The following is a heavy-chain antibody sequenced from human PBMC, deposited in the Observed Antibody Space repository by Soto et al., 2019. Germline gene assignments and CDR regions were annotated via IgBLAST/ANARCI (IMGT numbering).Heavy chain of an antibody. J-gene: IGHJ6*03. V-gene: IGHV3-7*01. Sequence: GGSLRLSCAASGFTFSSYWMSWVRQAPGKGLEWVANIKEDGSEEYYVDSVKGRFTISRDNAKNSLYLQMNSLRAEDTAVYYCARDKKEGLSGSGSYYYYYYYMDVWGKGTTVTVSS. CDR3: ARDKKEGLSGSGSYYYYYYYMDV. CDR1: GFTFSSYW. D-gene: IGHD3-10*01. CDR2: IKEDGSEE.